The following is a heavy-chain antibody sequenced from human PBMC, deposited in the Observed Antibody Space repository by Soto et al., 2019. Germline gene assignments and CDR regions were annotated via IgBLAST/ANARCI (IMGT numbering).Heavy chain of an antibody. J-gene: IGHJ6*02. Sequence: SETLSSTCTVPGGSISSYYWSWIRQPPGKGLEWIGYIYYSGSTNYNPSLKSRVTISADTSTNQFSLKLCSVTAAYTAVYYCARASSSCTRYYYYGMDVWGQGTTVTVSS. CDR1: GGSISSYY. CDR2: IYYSGST. V-gene: IGHV4-59*01. D-gene: IGHD6-13*01. CDR3: ARASSSCTRYYYYGMDV.